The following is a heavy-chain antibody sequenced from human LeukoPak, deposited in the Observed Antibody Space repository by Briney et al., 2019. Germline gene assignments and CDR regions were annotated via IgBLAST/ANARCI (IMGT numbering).Heavy chain of an antibody. Sequence: GESLKISCKGSGYSFTNYWIGWVRQMPGKGLEWMGIIYPGDSDTRYSPSFQGQVTISADKSISTAYLQWSSLKASDTAMYHCARRHGDYDNWFDPWGQGTLVTVSS. CDR2: IYPGDSDT. V-gene: IGHV5-51*01. CDR1: GYSFTNYW. CDR3: ARRHGDYDNWFDP. J-gene: IGHJ5*02. D-gene: IGHD4-17*01.